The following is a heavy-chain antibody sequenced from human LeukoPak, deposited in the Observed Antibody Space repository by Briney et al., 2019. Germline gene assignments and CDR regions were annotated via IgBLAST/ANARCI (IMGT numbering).Heavy chain of an antibody. Sequence: PSETLSLTCTVSGGSISSYYWGWIRQPPGKGLEWIGSIYYSGSTYYNPSLKSRVTISVDTSKNQFSLKLSSVTAADTAVYYCARLSTTETGPEYWGQRTLVTVSS. CDR2: IYYSGST. J-gene: IGHJ4*02. CDR1: GGSISSYY. D-gene: IGHD4-17*01. CDR3: ARLSTTETGPEY. V-gene: IGHV4-39*01.